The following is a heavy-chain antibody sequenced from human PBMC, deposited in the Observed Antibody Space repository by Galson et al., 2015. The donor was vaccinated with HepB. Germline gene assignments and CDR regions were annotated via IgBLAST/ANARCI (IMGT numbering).Heavy chain of an antibody. CDR1: GFTFSFYW. CDR3: ARPYGGNYHFDY. D-gene: IGHD4-23*01. CDR2: INNDGTTT. Sequence: LRLSCAASGFTFSFYWMHWVRQAPRKGLVWVSRINNDGTTTNYADSVKGRLTISRDNAKNTLYLQMNSLRAEDTAVYYCARPYGGNYHFDYWGQGTLVTVSS. J-gene: IGHJ4*02. V-gene: IGHV3-74*01.